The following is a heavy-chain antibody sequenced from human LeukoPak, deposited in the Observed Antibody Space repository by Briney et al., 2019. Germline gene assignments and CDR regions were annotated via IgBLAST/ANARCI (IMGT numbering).Heavy chain of an antibody. D-gene: IGHD1-26*01. CDR1: GFTLSSYA. CDR2: IRSNGGST. Sequence: PGGSLRLSCAASGFTLSSYAMHWVRQAPGKGLEYVSGIRSNGGSTYYANSVRDRFTISRDNSKNTLYLQMGSLRAEDMAVYYCVRATGTYASDYYGMNVWGQGTTVTVSS. J-gene: IGHJ6*02. CDR3: VRATGTYASDYYGMNV. V-gene: IGHV3-64*01.